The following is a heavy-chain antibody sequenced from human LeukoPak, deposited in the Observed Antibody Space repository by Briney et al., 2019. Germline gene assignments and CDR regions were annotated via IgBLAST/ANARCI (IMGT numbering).Heavy chain of an antibody. CDR1: GFTFSSYS. D-gene: IGHD5-18*01. J-gene: IGHJ4*02. CDR2: ISSSSSYI. Sequence: GGSLRLSCAASGFTFSSYSMNWVRQAPGKGLEWVSSISSSSSYIYYADSVKGRFTISGDNAKNSLYLQMNSLRAEDTAVYYCAVDTAMAKKYYFDYWGQGTLVTVSS. V-gene: IGHV3-21*01. CDR3: AVDTAMAKKYYFDY.